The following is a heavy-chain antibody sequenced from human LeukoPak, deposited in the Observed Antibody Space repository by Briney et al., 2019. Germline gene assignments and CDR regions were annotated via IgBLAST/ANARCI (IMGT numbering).Heavy chain of an antibody. Sequence: HPGRSLRLSCAASGFTFSNYGMHWVRQAPGKGLEWVAVISDDGSKKYYADSVKGRFTISRDNSKSTLYLQMNSLRPEDMAVYYCAKDFGGGTGNEGWFDPWGQGTLVTVSS. CDR3: AKDFGGGTGNEGWFDP. CDR1: GFTFSNYG. CDR2: ISDDGSKK. D-gene: IGHD1-1*01. V-gene: IGHV3-30*18. J-gene: IGHJ5*02.